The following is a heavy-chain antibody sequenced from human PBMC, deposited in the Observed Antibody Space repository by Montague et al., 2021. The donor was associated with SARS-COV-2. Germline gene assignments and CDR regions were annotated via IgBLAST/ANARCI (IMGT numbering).Heavy chain of an antibody. V-gene: IGHV4-34*01. J-gene: IGHJ5*02. CDR2: VIHSGNT. CDR1: GASFSGYH. Sequence: SETLSLTCAVYGASFSGYHWTWIRQSPGRRLEWIGEVIHSGNTYYNPSLQSRLTMSVDTYKNQFSLRLSSVTAADTAVYLCAKGSHTYETRGIRTGWFDPWGQGTMVTVSS. D-gene: IGHD7-27*01. CDR3: AKGSHTYETRGIRTGWFDP.